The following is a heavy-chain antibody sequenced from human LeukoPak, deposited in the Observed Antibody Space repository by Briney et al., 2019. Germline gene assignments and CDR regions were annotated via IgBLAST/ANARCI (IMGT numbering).Heavy chain of an antibody. CDR1: GFTVSSNY. D-gene: IGHD3-22*01. CDR3: AREVYDSSSPRPYYYGVDV. CDR2: IDAAGST. V-gene: IGHV3-13*04. Sequence: GGSLRLSCAASGFTVSSNYMSWVRQPAGKGLEWVSAIDAAGSTYYSASVKGRFIISRENAKNSLYLQMNSLRVEDTAVYYCAREVYDSSSPRPYYYGVDVWGQGTTVTVS. J-gene: IGHJ6*02.